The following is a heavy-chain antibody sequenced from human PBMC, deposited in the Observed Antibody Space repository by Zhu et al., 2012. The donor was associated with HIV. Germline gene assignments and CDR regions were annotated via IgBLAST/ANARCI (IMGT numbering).Heavy chain of an antibody. D-gene: IGHD2-2*01. J-gene: IGHJ4*02. CDR1: GGSISSSSYY. V-gene: IGHV4-39*07. Sequence: QVQLQESGPGLVKPSETLSLTCTVSGGSISSSSYYWGWIRQPPGKGLEWIGSIYYSGSTYYNPPLKSRVTISVDTSKNQFSLKLSSVTAADTAVYYCARRFGSRGPLDYWGQGTLVTVSS. CDR2: IYYSGST. CDR3: ARRFGSRGPLDY.